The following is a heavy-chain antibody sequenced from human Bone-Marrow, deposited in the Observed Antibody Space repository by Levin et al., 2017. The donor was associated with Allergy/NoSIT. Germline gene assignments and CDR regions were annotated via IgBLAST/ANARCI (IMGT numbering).Heavy chain of an antibody. Sequence: VASVKVSCKASGYTFTGYYMHWVRQAPGQGLEWMGWINPNSGGTNYAQKFQGRVTMTRDTSISTAYMELSRLRSDDTAVYYCARDHYGGNSGFDYWGQGTLVTVSS. J-gene: IGHJ4*02. CDR1: GYTFTGYY. CDR3: ARDHYGGNSGFDY. D-gene: IGHD4-23*01. V-gene: IGHV1-2*02. CDR2: INPNSGGT.